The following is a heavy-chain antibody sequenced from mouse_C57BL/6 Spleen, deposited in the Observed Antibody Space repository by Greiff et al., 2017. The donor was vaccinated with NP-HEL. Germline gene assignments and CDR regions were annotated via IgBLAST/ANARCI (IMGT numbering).Heavy chain of an antibody. D-gene: IGHD1-1*01. V-gene: IGHV5-4*01. CDR2: ISDGGSYT. Sequence: EVQVVESGGGLVKPGGSLKLSCAASGFTFSSYAMSWVRQTPEKRLEWVATISDGGSYTYYPDNVKGRFTISRDNAKNNLYLQMSHLKSEDTAMYYCARDRLDYYGSSLAWFAYWGQGTLVTVSA. CDR3: ARDRLDYYGSSLAWFAY. CDR1: GFTFSSYA. J-gene: IGHJ3*01.